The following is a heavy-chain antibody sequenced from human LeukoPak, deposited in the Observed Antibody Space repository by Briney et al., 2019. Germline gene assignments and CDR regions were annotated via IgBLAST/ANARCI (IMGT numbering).Heavy chain of an antibody. CDR3: ARLYSSGFPFDY. V-gene: IGHV1-69*05. Sequence: SVKVSCKASGGTFSSYAISWVRQAPGQGLEWMGRIIPIFGTANYAQKFQGRVTITTDESTSTAYMELSSLRPEDTAVYYCARLYSSGFPFDYWGQGTLVTVSS. CDR1: GGTFSSYA. D-gene: IGHD6-19*01. J-gene: IGHJ4*02. CDR2: IIPIFGTA.